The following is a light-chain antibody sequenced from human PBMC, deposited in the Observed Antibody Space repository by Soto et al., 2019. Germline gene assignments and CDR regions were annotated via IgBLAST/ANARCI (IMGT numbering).Light chain of an antibody. CDR3: CSYAGSVL. CDR2: EGS. Sequence: QSALTHPASVSGSPGQSITISCTGTSSDVGSYNLVSWYQQHPGKAPKLMIYEGSKRPSGVSNRFSGSKSGNTASLTISGLQAEDEADYYCCSYAGSVLFGGGTKLTVL. J-gene: IGLJ2*01. V-gene: IGLV2-23*01. CDR1: SSDVGSYNL.